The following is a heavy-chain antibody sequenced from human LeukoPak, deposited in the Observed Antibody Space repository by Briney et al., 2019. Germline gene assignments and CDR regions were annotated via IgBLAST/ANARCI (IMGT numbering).Heavy chain of an antibody. D-gene: IGHD1-26*01. Sequence: GGSLRLSCAASGFTFSSYSMNWVRQAPGRRLEWVSYISTTSSTIYYADSVKGRFTISRDNAKNSLYLQMNSLRAEDTAVYYCARVRGTYYFDYWGQGTLVTVSS. J-gene: IGHJ4*02. CDR1: GFTFSSYS. CDR2: ISTTSSTI. CDR3: ARVRGTYYFDY. V-gene: IGHV3-48*01.